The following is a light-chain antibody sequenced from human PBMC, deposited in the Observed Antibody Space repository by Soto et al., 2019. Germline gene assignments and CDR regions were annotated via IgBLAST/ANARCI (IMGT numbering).Light chain of an antibody. CDR3: AVWDDSLSGVV. Sequence: QSALAQPPSASGTPGQRVTISCSGSTSNVGSNLASWYQQLPGSAPKLLIYNDYERPSGVPDRFSGSKSGTSASLGISGLRSEDEADHFCAVWDDSLSGVVFGGGTKVTVL. CDR1: TSNVGSNL. CDR2: NDY. J-gene: IGLJ2*01. V-gene: IGLV1-47*02.